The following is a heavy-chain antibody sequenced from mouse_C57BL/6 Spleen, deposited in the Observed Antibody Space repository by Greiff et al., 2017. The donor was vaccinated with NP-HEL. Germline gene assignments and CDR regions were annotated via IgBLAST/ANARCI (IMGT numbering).Heavy chain of an antibody. V-gene: IGHV1-69*01. Sequence: QVQLQQPVAELVLPGASVKLSCKASGYTFSSYWMHWVKPRPGQGLEWIGEIDPSDSYTNYNQKFKGKSTLTVDKSSSTAYMQLSSLTSEDSAVYYCARGGNDVDYWGQGTTLTVSS. CDR1: GYTFSSYW. CDR2: IDPSDSYT. J-gene: IGHJ2*01. CDR3: ARGGNDVDY. D-gene: IGHD2-2*01.